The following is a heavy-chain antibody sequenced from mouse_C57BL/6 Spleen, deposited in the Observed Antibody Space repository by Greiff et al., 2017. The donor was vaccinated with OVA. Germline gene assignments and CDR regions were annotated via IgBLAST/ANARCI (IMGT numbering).Heavy chain of an antibody. CDR3: ARYEDGYYAMDY. CDR2: IDPSDSYT. Sequence: VQLQQPGAELVMPGASVKLSCKASGYTFTSYWMHWVKQRPGQGLEWIGEIDPSDSYTNYNQKFKGKSTLTVDKSSSTAYMQLSSLTSEDSAVYYCARYEDGYYAMDYWGQGTSVTVSS. CDR1: GYTFTSYW. D-gene: IGHD2-12*01. J-gene: IGHJ4*01. V-gene: IGHV1-69*01.